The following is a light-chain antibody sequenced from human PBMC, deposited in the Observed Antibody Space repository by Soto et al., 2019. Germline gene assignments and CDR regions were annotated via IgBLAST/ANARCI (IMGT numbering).Light chain of an antibody. CDR2: VNN. Sequence: QSVLTQPPSVSAAPGQKVTISCSGSSSNIGNNYVSWFQQLPGTAPKLLVYVNNKRPSGIPDRFSGSKSGTSATLGITGLQTGDEADYYCGTWDGSLSAEVFGTGTKLTVL. J-gene: IGLJ1*01. CDR1: SSNIGNNY. V-gene: IGLV1-51*01. CDR3: GTWDGSLSAEV.